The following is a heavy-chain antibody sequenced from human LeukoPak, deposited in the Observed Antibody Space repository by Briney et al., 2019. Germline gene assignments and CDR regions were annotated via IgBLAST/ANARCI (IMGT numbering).Heavy chain of an antibody. V-gene: IGHV4-39*07. D-gene: IGHD3-22*01. CDR3: ARDRRGYYDSSGYFDY. CDR2: IYYSGST. Sequence: SETLSLTCTVSGGSISSSSSYWGWIRQPPGKGLEWIGGIYYSGSTYYNPSLKSRVTISVDTSKNQFSLKLSSVTAADTAVYYCARDRRGYYDSSGYFDYWGQGTLVTVSS. CDR1: GGSISSSSSY. J-gene: IGHJ4*02.